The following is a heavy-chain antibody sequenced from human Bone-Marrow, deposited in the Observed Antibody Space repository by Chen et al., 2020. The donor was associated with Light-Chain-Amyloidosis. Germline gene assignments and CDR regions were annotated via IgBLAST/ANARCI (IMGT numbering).Heavy chain of an antibody. CDR1: GFTFSSYW. Sequence: EVQLVESGGGLVQPGGSLRLSCAASGFTFSSYWMSWVRQAPGKGLEWETNIKQDGSKRYFVDSVKSRFTNSRANAKNSLYLQMNSRRAEDTAVYYCARDAGYCSSTSCYTVDHYYYGMDVWGQGTTVTVSS. J-gene: IGHJ6*02. CDR2: IKQDGSKR. D-gene: IGHD2-2*02. CDR3: ARDAGYCSSTSCYTVDHYYYGMDV. V-gene: IGHV3-7*05.